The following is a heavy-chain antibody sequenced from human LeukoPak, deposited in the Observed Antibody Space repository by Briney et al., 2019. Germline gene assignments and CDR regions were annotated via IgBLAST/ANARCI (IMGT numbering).Heavy chain of an antibody. CDR1: GFTVITND. D-gene: IGHD1-14*01. J-gene: IGHJ4*02. V-gene: IGHV3-53*01. Sequence: GGSLRLSCAASGFTVITNDMTWVGQAPGKGREWVAVLYSDGNTKYADSVQGRFTISRDNSKNTLYLEMNSLSPDDTAVYYCARGVEPLAANTLAYWGQGTLVTVSS. CDR3: ARGVEPLAANTLAY. CDR2: LYSDGNT.